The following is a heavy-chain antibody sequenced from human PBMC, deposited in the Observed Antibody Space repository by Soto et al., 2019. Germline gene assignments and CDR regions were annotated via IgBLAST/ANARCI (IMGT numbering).Heavy chain of an antibody. J-gene: IGHJ4*02. CDR3: ARGGWRLIDY. Sequence: QVQLQESGPGLVKPSETLSLTCTVSGGSISSYYWSWIRQPPGKGLEWIGYTYYSGSTNYNPSLKRRATLSVDTSKNQFSLKLSSVTAADPAVYYCARGGWRLIDYWGQGTLVTVSS. V-gene: IGHV4-59*08. D-gene: IGHD2-21*02. CDR1: GGSISSYY. CDR2: TYYSGST.